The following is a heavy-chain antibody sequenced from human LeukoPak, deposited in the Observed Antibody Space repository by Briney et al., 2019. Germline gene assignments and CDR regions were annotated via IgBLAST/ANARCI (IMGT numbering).Heavy chain of an antibody. CDR1: GITFSSYA. CDR2: ISYDGSSK. CDR3: ARDARYYDILTGYPLFDY. V-gene: IGHV3-30-3*01. J-gene: IGHJ4*02. Sequence: GRSLRLSCAASGITFSSYAMHWVRQAPGKGLEWVAVISYDGSSKYYADSVKGRFTISRDNSKNTLYLQMNSLRAEDTAVYFCARDARYYDILTGYPLFDYWGQGTLVTVSS. D-gene: IGHD3-9*01.